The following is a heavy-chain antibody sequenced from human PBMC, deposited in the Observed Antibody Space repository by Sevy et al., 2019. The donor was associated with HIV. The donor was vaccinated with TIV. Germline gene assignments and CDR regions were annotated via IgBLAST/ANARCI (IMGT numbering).Heavy chain of an antibody. Sequence: GGSLRLSCAASGFTFSTYDIHWVRQAPGKGLEWGAAVIGYDGSNKYYADSVKGRFTISRDNSKNTLYLQMNSLRAGDTAVYYCARESGSDWYLDYWGQGTLVTVSS. J-gene: IGHJ4*02. V-gene: IGHV3-33*01. D-gene: IGHD6-19*01. CDR2: IGYDGSNK. CDR1: GFTFSTYD. CDR3: ARESGSDWYLDY.